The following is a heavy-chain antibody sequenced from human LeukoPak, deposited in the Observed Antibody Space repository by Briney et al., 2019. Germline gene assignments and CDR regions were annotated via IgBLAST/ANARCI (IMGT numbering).Heavy chain of an antibody. Sequence: PGGSLRLSCAASGLTFSSYAMSWVRQAPGQGLEWVSTISNVGGRTYYANSVKGRFTISRDNSKNTLYLQMSSLRAEDTAVYYCVTVGMTSIWSYLRFDPRGQGTLVSVSS. CDR1: GLTFSSYA. J-gene: IGHJ5*02. D-gene: IGHD1-26*01. CDR3: VTVGMTSIWSYLRFDP. V-gene: IGHV3-23*01. CDR2: ISNVGGRT.